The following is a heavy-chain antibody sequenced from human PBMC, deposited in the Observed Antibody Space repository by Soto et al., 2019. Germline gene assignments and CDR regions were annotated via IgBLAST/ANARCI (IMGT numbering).Heavy chain of an antibody. Sequence: SGPTLVNPTQTLTLTCTFSGFSLSTGGVGVGWIRQPPGKALEWLGIIYWDDDKRYSPSLKSRLTITKDNSKNQVVLTMTNMDPVDTATYYCAHRRRYYDSSGYYLGSFDIWGQGTMVTVSS. CDR2: IYWDDDK. CDR3: AHRRRYYDSSGYYLGSFDI. V-gene: IGHV2-5*02. J-gene: IGHJ3*02. D-gene: IGHD3-22*01. CDR1: GFSLSTGGVG.